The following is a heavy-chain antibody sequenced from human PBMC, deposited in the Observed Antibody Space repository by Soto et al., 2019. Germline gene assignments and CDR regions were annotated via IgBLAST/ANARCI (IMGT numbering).Heavy chain of an antibody. CDR3: ARVEDYYDSSGSPSSGFDY. CDR1: GYTFTSYG. Sequence: ASVKVSCKASGYTFTSYGISWVRQAPGQGFEWMGWISAYNGNTNYAQKLQGRVTITRDTSASTAYMELSSLRSEDTAVYYCARVEDYYDSSGSPSSGFDYWGQGTLVTVSS. J-gene: IGHJ4*02. D-gene: IGHD3-22*01. CDR2: ISAYNGNT. V-gene: IGHV1-18*01.